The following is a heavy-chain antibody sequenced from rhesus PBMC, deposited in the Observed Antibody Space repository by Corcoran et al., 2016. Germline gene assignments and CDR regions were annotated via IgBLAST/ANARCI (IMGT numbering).Heavy chain of an antibody. CDR2: IYGSG. D-gene: IGHD6-31*01. CDR3: GGGGGLAAGLNY. V-gene: IGHV4S14*01. Sequence: QVQLQESGPGLVKPSETLSLTCAVSGYSISSGYYWNWIRQPPGKGLEWIGSIYGSGGGGYGSVCGGGGATALTPAPMCRVAVSVKTAKTHVSREGGCGTDADRAVYYWGGGGGLAAGLNYWGQGVLVTVSS. CDR1: GYSISSGYY. J-gene: IGHJ4*01.